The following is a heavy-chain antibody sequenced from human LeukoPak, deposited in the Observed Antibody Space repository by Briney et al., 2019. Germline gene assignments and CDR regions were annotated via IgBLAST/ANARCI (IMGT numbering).Heavy chain of an antibody. CDR1: GGSISSGGYS. V-gene: IGHV4-30-2*01. J-gene: IGHJ6*02. CDR2: IYHSGST. Sequence: PSGTLSPTCAVSGGSISSGGYSWSWIRQPPGKGLEWIGYIYHSGSTYYNPSLKSRVTISVDRSKNQFSLKLSSVTAADTAVYYCARDRHGMDVWGQGTTVTVSS. CDR3: ARDRHGMDV.